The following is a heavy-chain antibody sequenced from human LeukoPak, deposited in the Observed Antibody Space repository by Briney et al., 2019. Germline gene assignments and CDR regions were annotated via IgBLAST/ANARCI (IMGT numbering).Heavy chain of an antibody. D-gene: IGHD6-13*01. CDR1: GYTFTSYY. CDR2: INPSGGST. V-gene: IGHV1-46*01. J-gene: IGHJ4*02. Sequence: ASVTVSCKASGYTFTSYYMHWVRQAPGQGLEWMGIINPSGGSTSYAQKFQGRVTMTRDMSTSTVYMELSSLRSEDTAVYYCARDQSIAAPSFDYWGQGTLVTVSS. CDR3: ARDQSIAAPSFDY.